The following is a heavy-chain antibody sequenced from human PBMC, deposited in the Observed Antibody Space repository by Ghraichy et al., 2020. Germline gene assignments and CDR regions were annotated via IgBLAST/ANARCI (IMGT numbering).Heavy chain of an antibody. CDR2: INSDGSST. V-gene: IGHV3-74*01. CDR3: TRDRPSYSGSYPRRFDY. D-gene: IGHD1-26*01. J-gene: IGHJ4*02. Sequence: GGSLRLSCAASGFTFSDYWMHWVRQAPGKGLVWVSLINSDGSSTTYADSVKGRFTISRDNAKNTLYLQMNSLRAEDTAVYYCTRDRPSYSGSYPRRFDYWGQGTLVTVSS. CDR1: GFTFSDYW.